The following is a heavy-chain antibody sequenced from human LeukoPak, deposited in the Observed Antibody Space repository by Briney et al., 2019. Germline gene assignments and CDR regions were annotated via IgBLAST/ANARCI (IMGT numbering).Heavy chain of an antibody. Sequence: PGRSLRLSCAASGFTFSSYGMHWVRQAPGKGLEWVAVISYDGSNKYYADSVKGRFTISRDNSKNTLYLQMNSLRAEDTAVYYCARSGILTGKKGYYYYYMDVWGKGTTVTVSS. CDR2: ISYDGSNK. CDR3: ARSGILTGKKGYYYYYMDV. D-gene: IGHD3-9*01. CDR1: GFTFSSYG. V-gene: IGHV3-30*03. J-gene: IGHJ6*03.